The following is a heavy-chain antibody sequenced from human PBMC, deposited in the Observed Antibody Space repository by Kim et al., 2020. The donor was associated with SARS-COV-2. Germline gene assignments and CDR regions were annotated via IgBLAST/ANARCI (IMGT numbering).Heavy chain of an antibody. V-gene: IGHV4-34*01. CDR1: GGSFSGYY. Sequence: SETLSLTCAVYGGSFSGYYWSWIRQPPGKGLEWIGEINHSGSTNYNPSLKSRVTISVDTSKNQFSLKLSSVTAADTAVYYCARFGIAAAGGFDYWGQGTL. CDR2: INHSGST. CDR3: ARFGIAAAGGFDY. J-gene: IGHJ4*02. D-gene: IGHD6-13*01.